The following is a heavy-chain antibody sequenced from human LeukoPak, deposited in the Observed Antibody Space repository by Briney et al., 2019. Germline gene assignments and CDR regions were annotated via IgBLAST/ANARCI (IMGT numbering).Heavy chain of an antibody. J-gene: IGHJ6*03. D-gene: IGHD2-15*01. V-gene: IGHV4-39*07. CDR2: VYYSGST. CDR3: ARGYCSGGSCYSYYYYNYMDV. CDR1: GGSISSSNYY. Sequence: SETLSLTCTVSGGSISSSNYYWGWIRQSPGKGLEWIGSVYYSGSTYCNPSLKSRVTISVDTSKNQFSLKLSSVTAADTAVYYCARGYCSGGSCYSYYYYNYMDVWGKGTTVTVSS.